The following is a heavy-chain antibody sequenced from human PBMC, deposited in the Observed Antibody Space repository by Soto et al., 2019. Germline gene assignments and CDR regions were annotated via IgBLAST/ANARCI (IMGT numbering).Heavy chain of an antibody. Sequence: PGGSLRLSCAASGFTFSSYGMHWVRQAPGKGLEWVAVIWYDGSNKYYADSVKGRFTISRDNSKNTLYLQMNSLRAEDTAVYYCARTEYDILTGYYKKFDYLGQGTLVTVSS. J-gene: IGHJ4*02. V-gene: IGHV3-33*01. CDR1: GFTFSSYG. CDR2: IWYDGSNK. D-gene: IGHD3-9*01. CDR3: ARTEYDILTGYYKKFDY.